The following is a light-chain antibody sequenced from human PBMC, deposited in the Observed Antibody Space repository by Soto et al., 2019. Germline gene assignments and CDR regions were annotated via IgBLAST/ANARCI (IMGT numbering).Light chain of an antibody. V-gene: IGLV2-14*01. Sequence: QSALTQPASVSGSPGQSITISCTGTSSDVGGYNSVSWYQQHPGKGPEHMIYEVSNRPSGVSNRFSGSKSGNTASLTISGLQAEDEADYFCSSYTNINTRVFGGGTKLTVL. CDR2: EVS. CDR1: SSDVGGYNS. CDR3: SSYTNINTRV. J-gene: IGLJ3*02.